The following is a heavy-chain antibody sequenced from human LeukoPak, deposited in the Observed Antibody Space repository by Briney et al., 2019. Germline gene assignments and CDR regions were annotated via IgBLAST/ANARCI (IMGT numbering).Heavy chain of an antibody. D-gene: IGHD3-10*01. J-gene: IGHJ4*02. CDR3: AKSELWFGELTSDFDY. V-gene: IGHV3-23*01. Sequence: PGGSLRLSCAASGFTFSSYAMSWVRQAPGKGLEWVSAISGSGGSTYYADSVKGRLTISRDNSKNTLYLQMNSLRAEDTAVYYCAKSELWFGELTSDFDYWGQGTLVTVSS. CDR2: ISGSGGST. CDR1: GFTFSSYA.